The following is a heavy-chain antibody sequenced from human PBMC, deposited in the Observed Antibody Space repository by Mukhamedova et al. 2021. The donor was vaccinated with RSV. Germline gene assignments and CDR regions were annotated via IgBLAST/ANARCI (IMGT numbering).Heavy chain of an antibody. Sequence: GLEWVAVISYDGSNKYYADSVKGRFTISRDNSKNTLYLQMNSLRAEDTAVYYCARDAHTPSGSYPDYWGQGTLVTVPS. CDR2: ISYDGSNK. J-gene: IGHJ4*02. D-gene: IGHD1-26*01. CDR3: ARDAHTPSGSYPDY. V-gene: IGHV3-30-3*01.